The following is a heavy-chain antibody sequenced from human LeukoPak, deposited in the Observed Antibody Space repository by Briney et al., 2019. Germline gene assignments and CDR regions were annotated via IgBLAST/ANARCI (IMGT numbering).Heavy chain of an antibody. CDR2: IYHSGST. CDR3: ARGQGYCSSTSCSPFFDY. V-gene: IGHV4-59*12. D-gene: IGHD2-2*01. CDR1: GGSISSYY. J-gene: IGHJ4*02. Sequence: SETLSLTCTVSGGSISSYYWSWIRQPPGKGLEWIGYIYHSGSTYYNPSLKSRVTISVDRSKNQFSLKLSSVTAADTAVYYCARGQGYCSSTSCSPFFDYWGQGTLVTVSS.